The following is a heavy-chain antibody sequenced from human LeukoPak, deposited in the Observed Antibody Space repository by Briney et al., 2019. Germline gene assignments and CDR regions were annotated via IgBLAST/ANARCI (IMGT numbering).Heavy chain of an antibody. V-gene: IGHV3-11*04. CDR1: GFIFRDYY. Sequence: GGSLRLSCAASGFIFRDYYMSWIRQAPGKGLDWASYISHSSNTIHYADSVRGRFTISRDNAKSSLYLQMNSLRVEDTAVYFCARDDVWGSSSDYWGQGTLVTVSS. J-gene: IGHJ4*02. CDR2: ISHSSNTI. CDR3: ARDDVWGSSSDY. D-gene: IGHD3-16*01.